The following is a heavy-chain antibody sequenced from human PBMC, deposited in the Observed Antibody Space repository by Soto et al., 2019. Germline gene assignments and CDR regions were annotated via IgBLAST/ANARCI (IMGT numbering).Heavy chain of an antibody. D-gene: IGHD5-18*01. J-gene: IGHJ4*02. CDR1: GFTFSSYG. Sequence: GGSLRLSCAASGFTFSSYGMHWVRQAPGKGLEWVAVIWYDGSNKYYADSVKGRFTISRDNSKNTLYLQMNSLRAEDTAVYYCAREILDTAMGNKVDYWGQGTLVTVSS. V-gene: IGHV3-33*01. CDR3: AREILDTAMGNKVDY. CDR2: IWYDGSNK.